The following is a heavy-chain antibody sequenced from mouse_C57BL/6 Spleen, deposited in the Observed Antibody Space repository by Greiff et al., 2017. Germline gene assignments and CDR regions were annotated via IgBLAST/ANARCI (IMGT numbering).Heavy chain of an antibody. J-gene: IGHJ2*01. Sequence: EVKLQESGPGMVKPSPSLSLTCTVTGYSITSGYDWHWIRHFPGNKLEWMGYIRYSGSTNYNPSLKSRISITHDTSNNHFFLKLSSVTTEDTATYYCARAGGLRCYFDYWGQGTTLTVSS. CDR1: GYSITSGYD. V-gene: IGHV3-1*01. CDR3: ARAGGLRCYFDY. CDR2: IRYSGST. D-gene: IGHD2-4*01.